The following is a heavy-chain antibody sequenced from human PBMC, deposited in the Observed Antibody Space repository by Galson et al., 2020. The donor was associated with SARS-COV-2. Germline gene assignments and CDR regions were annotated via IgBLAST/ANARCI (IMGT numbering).Heavy chain of an antibody. V-gene: IGHV1-2*02. CDR1: GFTFTDYY. CDR3: ARAGLELWLHYFDY. D-gene: IGHD1-7*01. J-gene: IGHJ4*02. CDR2: INPKSGAT. Sequence: ASVKVSCKSSGFTFTDYYIHWVRQAPGQGLEWVGWINPKSGATDYAQKFRGRVTLTGDTSITTAYMDLSSLTSDDTAVYYCARAGLELWLHYFDYWGQGTLVTVSS.